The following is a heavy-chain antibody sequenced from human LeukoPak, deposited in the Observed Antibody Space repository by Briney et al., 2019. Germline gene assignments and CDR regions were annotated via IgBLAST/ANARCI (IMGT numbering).Heavy chain of an antibody. CDR1: GFIFSNYW. CDR2: IDVVGTRT. D-gene: IGHD3-3*01. V-gene: IGHV3-74*01. J-gene: IGHJ4*02. Sequence: GGSLRLACAGSGFIFSNYWVHWVRQAPGKELVWVARIDVVGTRTDYADSVRGRFTISRDNAKNTIYLQMNSLTADDTAVYYCVRSMSGRNDFWGQGTVVSVSS. CDR3: VRSMSGRNDF.